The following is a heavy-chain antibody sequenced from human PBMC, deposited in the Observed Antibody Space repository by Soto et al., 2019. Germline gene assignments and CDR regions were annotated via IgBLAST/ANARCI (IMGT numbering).Heavy chain of an antibody. V-gene: IGHV3-23*01. Sequence: VQLLESGGGLVQPGGSLRLSCAASGFTFRSYAMSWVRQAPGKGLEWVSAISGSGGSTYYADSVKGRFTISRDNSKNTLYLQMNSLRAEDTAVYYCAKGANYDFWSGYFHFDYWGQGTLVTVSS. CDR2: ISGSGGST. J-gene: IGHJ4*02. D-gene: IGHD3-3*01. CDR3: AKGANYDFWSGYFHFDY. CDR1: GFTFRSYA.